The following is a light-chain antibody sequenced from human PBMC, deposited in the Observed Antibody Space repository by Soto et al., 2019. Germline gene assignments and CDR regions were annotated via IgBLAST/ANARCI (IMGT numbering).Light chain of an antibody. CDR1: SSDVGGYNY. CDR2: EVS. V-gene: IGLV2-8*01. CDR3: SSYAGSNKSV. J-gene: IGLJ1*01. Sequence: QSALTQPPSASGSPGQSVTISCTGTSSDVGGYNYVSWYQQHPGKAPKLMIYEVSQRPSGVPDRFSGSKSDNTASLTVSGLQAEDEADYYCSSYAGSNKSVFGTGTKLTVL.